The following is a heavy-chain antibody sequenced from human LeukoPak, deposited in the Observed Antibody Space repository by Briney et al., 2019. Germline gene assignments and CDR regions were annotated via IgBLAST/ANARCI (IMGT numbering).Heavy chain of an antibody. CDR2: IWYDGSEE. D-gene: IGHD3-22*01. Sequence: GRSLRLSCSASGFTFSGFGMHWVRQAPGKGLEWVAVIWYDGSEEYYADSVKGRFTISRDNSKNTLYLQMNSLRAGDTAVYYCARDRYYDSSGYQDYWGQGTLVTVSS. CDR3: ARDRYYDSSGYQDY. V-gene: IGHV3-33*01. CDR1: GFTFSGFG. J-gene: IGHJ4*02.